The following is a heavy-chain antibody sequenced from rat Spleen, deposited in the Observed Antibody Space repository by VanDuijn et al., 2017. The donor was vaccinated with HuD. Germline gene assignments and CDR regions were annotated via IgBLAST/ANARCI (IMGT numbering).Heavy chain of an antibody. D-gene: IGHD1-5*01. CDR3: ARLGYNPFDS. CDR2: ISYDGSST. Sequence: EVQLVESGGGLVQPGRSLKLSCAASGFTFSHYDMAWVRQAPKKGLEWVAFISYDGSSTYYRDSVKGRFTISRDNAKSTQYLQMDSLRSEDTATYYCARLGYNPFDSWGQGVMVTVSS. J-gene: IGHJ2*01. CDR1: GFTFSHYD. V-gene: IGHV5-29*01.